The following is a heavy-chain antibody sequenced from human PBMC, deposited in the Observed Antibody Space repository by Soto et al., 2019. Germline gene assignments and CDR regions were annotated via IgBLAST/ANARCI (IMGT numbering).Heavy chain of an antibody. Sequence: SETLSLTCTVSGGSISSSSYYWGRIRQPPGKGLEWIGSIYYSGSTYYNPSLKSRVTISVDTSNNQFSLKLSSVTAADTAVYYCARGLPNCSITSCKLRGDAAFDIWRQGTMVTVSS. D-gene: IGHD2-2*01. CDR1: GGSISSSSYY. J-gene: IGHJ3*02. CDR2: IYYSGST. CDR3: ARGLPNCSITSCKLRGDAAFDI. V-gene: IGHV4-39*01.